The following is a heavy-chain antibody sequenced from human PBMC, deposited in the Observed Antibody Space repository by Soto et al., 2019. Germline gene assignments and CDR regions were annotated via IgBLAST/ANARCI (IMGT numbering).Heavy chain of an antibody. Sequence: EVQLVESGGGLVQPGGSLRLSCAASGFTFNSYSMNWVRQAPGKGLEWVSNISSSSNTIYYADSVKGRFTISRDNGKNSLYLQMNSLRDEDTAVYYCARGYYYGMDVWGQGTTVTVSS. CDR2: ISSSSNTI. J-gene: IGHJ6*02. CDR1: GFTFNSYS. V-gene: IGHV3-48*02. CDR3: ARGYYYGMDV.